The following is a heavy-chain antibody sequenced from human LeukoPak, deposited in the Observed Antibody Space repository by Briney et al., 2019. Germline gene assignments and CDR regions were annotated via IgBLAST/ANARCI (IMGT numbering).Heavy chain of an antibody. CDR3: AKTYSSSWYGEAFDI. CDR1: GFTFSRYG. J-gene: IGHJ3*02. V-gene: IGHV3-30*18. Sequence: GGSLRLSCAASGFTFSRYGMHWVRQAPGKGLEWVAVISYDGSNKYYVDSVKGRFTISRDNSKNTLYLQMNSLRAEDTAVYYCAKTYSSSWYGEAFDIWGQGTMVTVSS. CDR2: ISYDGSNK. D-gene: IGHD6-13*01.